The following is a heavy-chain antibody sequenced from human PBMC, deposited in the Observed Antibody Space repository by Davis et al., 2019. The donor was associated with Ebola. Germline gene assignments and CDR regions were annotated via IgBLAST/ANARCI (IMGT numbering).Heavy chain of an antibody. Sequence: PGGSLRLSCGASGFTFSRHSMNWVRQAPGKGLEWIAFISSGGHNTYYADSVRGRFTISRDNAKNLLYLQLNSLRDEDKALYYCAKDAEDGSGNWFFDFRGRGALVTVSS. CDR3: AKDAEDGSGNWFFDF. CDR2: ISSGGHNT. J-gene: IGHJ2*01. CDR1: GFTFSRHS. V-gene: IGHV3-48*02. D-gene: IGHD5-24*01.